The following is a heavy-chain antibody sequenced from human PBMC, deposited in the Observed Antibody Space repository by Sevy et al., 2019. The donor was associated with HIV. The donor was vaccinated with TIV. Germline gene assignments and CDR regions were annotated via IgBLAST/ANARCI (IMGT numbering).Heavy chain of an antibody. V-gene: IGHV1-8*01. D-gene: IGHD2-15*01. J-gene: IGHJ6*02. Sequence: ASVKVSCKASGYTFTSYDINWVRQATGQGLEWMGWMNPNSGNTGYAQTFQGRVTMTRNTSISTAYMELSSLRSEDTAVYYCARGRGVVVVAARFRYYYYGMDVWGQGTTVTVSS. CDR2: MNPNSGNT. CDR3: ARGRGVVVVAARFRYYYYGMDV. CDR1: GYTFTSYD.